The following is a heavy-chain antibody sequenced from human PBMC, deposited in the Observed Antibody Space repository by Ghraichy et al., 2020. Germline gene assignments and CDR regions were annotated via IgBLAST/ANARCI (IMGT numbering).Heavy chain of an antibody. J-gene: IGHJ6*02. CDR2: ISAYNGNT. CDR1: GYTFTSYG. CDR3: ARVWVVFGQLEAYYYGMDV. V-gene: IGHV1-18*04. Sequence: ASVKVSCKASGYTFTSYGISWVRQAPGQGLEWMGWISAYNGNTNYAQKLQGRVTMTTDTSTSTAYMELRSLRSDDTAVYYCARVWVVFGQLEAYYYGMDVWGQGTTVTVSS. D-gene: IGHD6-6*01.